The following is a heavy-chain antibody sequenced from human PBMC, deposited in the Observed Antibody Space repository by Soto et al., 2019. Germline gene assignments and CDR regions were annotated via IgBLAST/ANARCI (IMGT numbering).Heavy chain of an antibody. CDR2: IFHSGTT. J-gene: IGHJ4*02. CDR3: ARHGGKLGITGTMGNFDY. Sequence: KASETLSLTCAVSGYSISSGYQWGWIRQPPGKGLGWIGNIFHSGTTSYNPSLKSRVTVSVDTSKNQFSLKLTSVTAADTSVYYCARHGGKLGITGTMGNFDYWGQGSLVTVS. D-gene: IGHD1-20*01. V-gene: IGHV4-38-2*01. CDR1: GYSISSGYQ.